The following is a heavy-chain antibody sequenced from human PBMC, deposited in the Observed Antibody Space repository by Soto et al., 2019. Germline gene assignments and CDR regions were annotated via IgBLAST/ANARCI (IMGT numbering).Heavy chain of an antibody. CDR3: ARERGWYSSGPFDY. CDR1: GGSISSYY. D-gene: IGHD6-19*01. CDR2: IYYSGST. J-gene: IGHJ4*02. Sequence: SETLSLTCTVSGGSISSYYWSWIRQPPGKGLEWIGYIYYSGSTNYNPSPKSRVTISVDTSKNQFSLKLSSVTAADTAVYYCARERGWYSSGPFDYWGQGTLVTVSS. V-gene: IGHV4-59*01.